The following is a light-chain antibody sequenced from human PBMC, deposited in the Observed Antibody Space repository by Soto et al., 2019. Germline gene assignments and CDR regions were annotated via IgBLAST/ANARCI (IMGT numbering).Light chain of an antibody. J-gene: IGKJ3*01. CDR1: QTMIWY. CDR3: QQSYSTLFT. Sequence: DIQMTQSPSSLSASVGDRVTITCRASQTMIWYLNWYQQKPGRAPNLLIYAASSLQSGVPSRFSGSGSGTEFTLTISSLQPEDFATYYCQQSYSTLFTFGPETKVEIK. CDR2: AAS. V-gene: IGKV1-39*01.